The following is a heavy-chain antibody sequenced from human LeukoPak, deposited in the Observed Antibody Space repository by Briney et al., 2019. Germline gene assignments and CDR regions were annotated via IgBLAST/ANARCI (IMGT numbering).Heavy chain of an antibody. J-gene: IGHJ4*02. D-gene: IGHD4-23*01. CDR3: AGGGGAGLAD. Sequence: PSETLSLTCTISGGSLSSYYWTWARQPPGKGLERIGYIYSSGSTNYNPSLKSRVTISIDTSKNQFSLNLSSVTAADTSVYYCAGGGGAGLADWGQGTLVTVSS. CDR1: GGSLSSYY. V-gene: IGHV4-59*01. CDR2: IYSSGST.